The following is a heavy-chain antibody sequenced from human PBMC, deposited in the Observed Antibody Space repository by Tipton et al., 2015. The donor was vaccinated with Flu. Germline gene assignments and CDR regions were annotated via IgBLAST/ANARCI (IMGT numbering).Heavy chain of an antibody. CDR1: GGTFSSYA. CDR3: ARDGHITMIVVDDAFDI. CDR2: NIPIFGTA. Sequence: QLVQSGAEVKKPGSSVKVSCKASGGTFSSYAISWVRQAPGQGLEWMGGNIPIFGTANYAQKFQGRVTITADESTSTAYMELSSLRSEDTAVYYCARDGHITMIVVDDAFDIWGQGTMVTVSS. J-gene: IGHJ3*02. D-gene: IGHD3-22*01. V-gene: IGHV1-69*01.